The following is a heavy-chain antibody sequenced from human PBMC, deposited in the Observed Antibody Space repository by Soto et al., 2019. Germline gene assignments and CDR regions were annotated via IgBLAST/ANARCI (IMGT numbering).Heavy chain of an antibody. CDR1: GFTFGSYF. V-gene: IGHV3-23*01. D-gene: IGHD5-12*01. Sequence: EVQLLESGGGLGQPGGSLRLSCAASGFTFGSYFMRWFRETPGQGLEWVSTVSDGGSTYYADSVKGRFTVSRDNSLNIVYLPLNSLRAEDTAVYYCAKVRGQNYKSDMDVWGRGTTVTVSS. J-gene: IGHJ6*02. CDR2: VSDGGST. CDR3: AKVRGQNYKSDMDV.